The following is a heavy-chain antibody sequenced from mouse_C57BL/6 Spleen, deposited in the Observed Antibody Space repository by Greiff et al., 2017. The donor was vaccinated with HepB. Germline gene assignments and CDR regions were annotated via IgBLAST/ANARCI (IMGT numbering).Heavy chain of an antibody. CDR2: IDPETGGT. J-gene: IGHJ2*01. D-gene: IGHD3-2*02. CDR1: GYTFTDYE. V-gene: IGHV1-15*01. Sequence: VKLMESGAELVRPGASVTLSCKASGYTFTDYEMHWVKQTPVHGLEWIGAIDPETGGTAYNQKFKGKAILTADKSSSTAYMELRSLTSEDSAVYYCARPLDSSGYPYYFDYWGQGTTLTVSS. CDR3: ARPLDSSGYPYYFDY.